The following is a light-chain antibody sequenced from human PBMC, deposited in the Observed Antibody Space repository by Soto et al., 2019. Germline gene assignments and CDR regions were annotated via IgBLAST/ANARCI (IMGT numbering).Light chain of an antibody. V-gene: IGLV2-14*01. CDR2: DVT. J-gene: IGLJ2*01. CDR3: SSYTSSSTLVV. CDR1: SSDIGGYNY. Sequence: QSALTQPASVSESPGQSITIPCTGTSSDIGGYNYVSWYQQSPGKAPKLLIFDVTNRPSGVSNRFSGSKSGNTASLTISGLQADDEAIYYCSSYTSSSTLVVFGGGTKLTVL.